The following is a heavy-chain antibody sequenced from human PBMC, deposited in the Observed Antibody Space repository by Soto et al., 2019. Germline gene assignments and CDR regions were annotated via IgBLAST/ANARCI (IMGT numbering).Heavy chain of an antibody. CDR3: AADVRKLHYYGMDV. J-gene: IGHJ6*02. D-gene: IGHD2-15*01. CDR2: IVVGSGNT. CDR1: GFTFTSSA. Sequence: SVKGSCKASGFTFTSSAVQWVRQARGQRLEWIGWIVVGSGNTNYAQKFQERVTITRDMSTSTAYMALSSLRSEDTAVYYCAADVRKLHYYGMDVWGQGTTVTVSS. V-gene: IGHV1-58*01.